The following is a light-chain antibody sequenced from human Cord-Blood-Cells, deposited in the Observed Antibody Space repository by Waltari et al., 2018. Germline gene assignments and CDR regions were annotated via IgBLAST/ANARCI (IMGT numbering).Light chain of an antibody. Sequence: QSALTQHASVSGSPGQSISIPCPGTSSDVGGFIYVSWYQHHPGKAPKLMIYEVSNRPSGVSNRFSGSKSGNTSSLTISGLQAEDEADYYCSSYTSSTLYVFGTGTKVTVL. CDR2: EVS. CDR3: SSYTSSTLYV. V-gene: IGLV2-14*01. CDR1: SSDVGGFIY. J-gene: IGLJ1*01.